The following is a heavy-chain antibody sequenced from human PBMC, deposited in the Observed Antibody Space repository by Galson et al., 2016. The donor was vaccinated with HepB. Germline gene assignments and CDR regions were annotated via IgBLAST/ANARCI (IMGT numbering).Heavy chain of an antibody. Sequence: SLRLSCAAAGFTFSDFYMGWIRQAPGKGPEFVSYISPSGGDTNYAGSVRGRFTLSRDNAKNSIYLQMNSLRAEDTAVYYCARPVREPASWGQGARVIVSS. CDR2: ISPSGGDT. J-gene: IGHJ5*02. CDR3: ARPVREPAS. D-gene: IGHD1-26*01. CDR1: GFTFSDFY. V-gene: IGHV3-11*03.